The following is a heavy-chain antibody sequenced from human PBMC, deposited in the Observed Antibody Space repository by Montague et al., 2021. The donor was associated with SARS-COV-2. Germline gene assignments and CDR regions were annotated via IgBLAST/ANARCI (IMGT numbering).Heavy chain of an antibody. D-gene: IGHD2-2*02. CDR2: IYYSGST. J-gene: IGHJ6*02. V-gene: IGHV4-39*07. Sequence: SETLSLTCTVSGGSISSSSYYWGWIRQAPGKGLEWIGSIYYSGSTYYNPSLKSRVTTSVDTSKNQFSLKRSSVTAADTAVYYCARDPSRQPLLYPIGDYYYGMDVWGQGTTVTVSS. CDR3: ARDPSRQPLLYPIGDYYYGMDV. CDR1: GGSISSSSYY.